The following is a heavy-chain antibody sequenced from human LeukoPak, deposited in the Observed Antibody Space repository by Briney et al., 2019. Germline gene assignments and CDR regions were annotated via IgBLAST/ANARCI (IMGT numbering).Heavy chain of an antibody. CDR2: IYPGDSDT. CDR1: GYSFTNYW. CDR3: ARRDYYDSSGYMGAFDI. D-gene: IGHD3-22*01. Sequence: GESLKISCKGSGYSFTNYWIGWVRQMPGKGLEWMGIIYPGDSDTRYSPSFQGQVTISADKSISTAYLQWSSLKASDTAMYYCARRDYYDSSGYMGAFDIWGQGTMVTVSS. V-gene: IGHV5-51*01. J-gene: IGHJ3*02.